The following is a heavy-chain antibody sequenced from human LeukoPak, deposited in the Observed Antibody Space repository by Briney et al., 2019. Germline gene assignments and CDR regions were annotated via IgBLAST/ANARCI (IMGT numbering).Heavy chain of an antibody. CDR2: ISGSGGST. D-gene: IGHD6-19*01. CDR3: AKVLSSGWRDYFDY. Sequence: GGTLRLSCAASGFTFSSYGMSWLRQAPGKGLEWVSAISGSGGSTYYADSVKGRFTISRDNSKNTLYLQMNSLRAEDTAVYYCAKVLSSGWRDYFDYWGQGTLVTVSS. V-gene: IGHV3-23*01. J-gene: IGHJ4*02. CDR1: GFTFSSYG.